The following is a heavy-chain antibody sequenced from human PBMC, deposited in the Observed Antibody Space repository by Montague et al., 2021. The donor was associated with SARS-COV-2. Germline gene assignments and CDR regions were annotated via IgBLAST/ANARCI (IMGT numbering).Heavy chain of an antibody. D-gene: IGHD5-18*01. CDR3: ANLYSYGS. J-gene: IGHJ4*02. Sequence: SLRLSCAASGFTFGDYYMTWIRQAPGKGLEWISDISSGSHYTNYADSVKGRFTISRDNAKNSLYLQMNSLRAEDTAVYYCANLYSYGSWGQGTLVTVSS. CDR2: ISSGSHYT. CDR1: GFTFGDYY. V-gene: IGHV3-11*06.